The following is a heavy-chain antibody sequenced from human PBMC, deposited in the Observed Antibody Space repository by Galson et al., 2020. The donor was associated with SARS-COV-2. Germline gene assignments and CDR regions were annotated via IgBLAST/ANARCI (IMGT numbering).Heavy chain of an antibody. D-gene: IGHD3-10*01. CDR1: GFTFSSYW. CDR2: IKQDGSEK. CDR3: AREGEAWYYYDMDV. Sequence: GGSLRLSCAASGFTFSSYWMSWVRQAPGKGLEWVANIKQDGSEKYYVDSVKGRFTISRDNAKNSLYLQMNSLRAEDTAVYYCAREGEAWYYYDMDVWGKGTTVTVSS. J-gene: IGHJ6*03. V-gene: IGHV3-7*03.